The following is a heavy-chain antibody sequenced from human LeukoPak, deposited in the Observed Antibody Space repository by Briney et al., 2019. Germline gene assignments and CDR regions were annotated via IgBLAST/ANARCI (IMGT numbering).Heavy chain of an antibody. V-gene: IGHV3-23*01. J-gene: IGHJ4*02. CDR3: AKDDRYYYDSSGYYNY. D-gene: IGHD3-22*01. CDR1: GFAFSNYS. Sequence: GGSLRLSCTASGFAFSNYSMNWVRQAPGKGLEWVSAISGSGGSTYYADSVKGRFTISRDNSKNTLYLQMNSLRAEDTAVYYCAKDDRYYYDSSGYYNYWGQGTLVTVSS. CDR2: ISGSGGST.